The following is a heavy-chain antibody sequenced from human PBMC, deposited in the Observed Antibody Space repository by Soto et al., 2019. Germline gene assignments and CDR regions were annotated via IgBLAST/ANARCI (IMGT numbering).Heavy chain of an antibody. J-gene: IGHJ4*02. CDR1: GYTFTNFG. D-gene: IGHD2-15*01. V-gene: IGHV1-18*01. CDR3: AXXGTPIDY. Sequence: QVQLVQSGAEVKKPGASVKVSCKASGYTFTNFGIXXXXXXXGQGLEWMGWISAYNGNTNYAQNFQGRVTMTTDTSXXXAXXXXXXXXXXDTAVYYCAXXGTPIDYWGQGTLVTVSS. CDR2: ISAYNGNT.